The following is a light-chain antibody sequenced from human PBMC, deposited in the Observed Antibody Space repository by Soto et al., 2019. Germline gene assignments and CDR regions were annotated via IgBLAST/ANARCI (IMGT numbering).Light chain of an antibody. V-gene: IGLV1-44*01. Sequence: QAVVTQPPSASGTPGQRVTIFCSGSSSNIGSNTVNWYQHLPGTAPKLLIYSTHQRPSGVPVRFSGSKSGTSASLAINGLQSEDEADYYCAAWDDSLNGHVVFGGGTQLTVL. CDR1: SSNIGSNT. CDR3: AAWDDSLNGHVV. CDR2: STH. J-gene: IGLJ2*01.